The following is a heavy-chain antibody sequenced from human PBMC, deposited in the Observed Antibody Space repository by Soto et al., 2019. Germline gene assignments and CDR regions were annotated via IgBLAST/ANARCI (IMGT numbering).Heavy chain of an antibody. D-gene: IGHD1-26*01. Sequence: SETLSLTCAVYGGSFSGYYWSWIRQRPGKGLEWIGEINHSGSTNYNPSLKSRVTISVDTSKNQFSLKLSSVTAADTAVYYCAKAIGGSFRLRGPYYYYYGMDVWGQGTTVTVSS. CDR2: INHSGST. CDR1: GGSFSGYY. J-gene: IGHJ6*02. V-gene: IGHV4-34*01. CDR3: AKAIGGSFRLRGPYYYYYGMDV.